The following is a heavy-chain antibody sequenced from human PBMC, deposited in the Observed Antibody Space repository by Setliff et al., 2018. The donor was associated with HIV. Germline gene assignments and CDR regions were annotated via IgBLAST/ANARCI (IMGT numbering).Heavy chain of an antibody. V-gene: IGHV4-4*07. CDR2: IYTSGST. CDR3: ARDAPTVYANGWFDP. CDR1: GGSISSYY. D-gene: IGHD2-8*01. J-gene: IGHJ5*02. Sequence: PSETLSLTCTVSGGSISSYYWSWIRQPAGKGLEWIGHIYTSGSTNYNPSLKSRVTISVDTSKNQFSLKLSSVTAADTAVYYCARDAPTVYANGWFDPWGQGTLVTVSS.